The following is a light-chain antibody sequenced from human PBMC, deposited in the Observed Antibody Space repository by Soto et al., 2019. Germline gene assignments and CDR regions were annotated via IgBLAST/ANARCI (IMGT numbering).Light chain of an antibody. CDR2: GAS. CDR3: QQYGRSPFT. CDR1: QSVNNNY. J-gene: IGKJ3*01. Sequence: EIVLTQSPGTLPLSPGERATFSCRASQSVNNNYLVWFQHNPGQAPRLLIYGASSRAPGIPDRFSGSGSGTDCTLTISRLEPEDFAVYYCQQYGRSPFTFGPGTKVDIK. V-gene: IGKV3-20*01.